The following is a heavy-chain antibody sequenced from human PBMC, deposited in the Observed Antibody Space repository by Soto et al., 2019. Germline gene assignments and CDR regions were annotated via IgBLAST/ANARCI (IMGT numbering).Heavy chain of an antibody. CDR3: TRSDYDTSGYTDY. D-gene: IGHD3-22*01. J-gene: IGHJ4*02. CDR1: GFAFSAYY. V-gene: IGHV3-11*01. Sequence: QVHLMESGGGLVKPGGSLRLSCAASGFAFSAYYMSWIRQAPGKGLEWLSYISASGTTIYYADSVKGRFTISRDNAKNSLYLQMNSLRVEDTAVYYCTRSDYDTSGYTDYWGQGTLVTVSS. CDR2: ISASGTTI.